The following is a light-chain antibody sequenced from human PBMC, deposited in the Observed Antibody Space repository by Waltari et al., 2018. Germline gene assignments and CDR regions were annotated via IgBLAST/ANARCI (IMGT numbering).Light chain of an antibody. CDR2: DLF. Sequence: QSALTQPVSVSGSPGQSITISCTGTRSDVGVYHYVSWYHQHPGKAPKLILYDLFLRPSGVSNRFSGSKSGNTASLTISGLQAEDEADYYCNSYAGSSSWVFGGGTKLTVL. V-gene: IGLV2-14*01. CDR3: NSYAGSSSWV. CDR1: RSDVGVYHY. J-gene: IGLJ3*02.